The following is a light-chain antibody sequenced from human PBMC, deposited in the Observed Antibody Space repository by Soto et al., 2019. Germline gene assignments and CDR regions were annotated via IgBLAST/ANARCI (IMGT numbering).Light chain of an antibody. CDR2: AAF. Sequence: DIQMTQSPSSLSASVGDRVTITCRASQRTDSYLNWYQQKPGKAHKLLIYAAFRLQSGVPSRFTGSGSGADFTLTISSLQPEDFATYYCQQSYSAPFTFGQGTKLEIK. V-gene: IGKV1-39*01. CDR3: QQSYSAPFT. CDR1: QRTDSY. J-gene: IGKJ2*01.